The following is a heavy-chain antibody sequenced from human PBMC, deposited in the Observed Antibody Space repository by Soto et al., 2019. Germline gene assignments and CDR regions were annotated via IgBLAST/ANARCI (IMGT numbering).Heavy chain of an antibody. V-gene: IGHV4-30-4*01. CDR2: IYYSGST. D-gene: IGHD6-19*01. CDR1: GGSISSGDYY. CDR3: ARXCSVRVRGWYDSNYFDY. J-gene: IGHJ4*02. Sequence: SETLSLTCTVSGGSISSGDYYWSWIRQPPGKGLEWIGYIYYSGSTYYNPSLKSRVTISVDTSKNQFSLKLSSVTAADTAVYYCARXCSVRVRGWYDSNYFDYWGQGTLVTVSS.